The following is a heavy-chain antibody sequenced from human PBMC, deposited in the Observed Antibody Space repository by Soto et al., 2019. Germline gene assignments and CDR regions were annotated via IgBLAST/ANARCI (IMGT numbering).Heavy chain of an antibody. Sequence: GGSLRLSCAASGFTFSSYAMSWVRQAPGKGLEWVSAISGSGGSTYYADSVKGRFTISRDNSKNTLYLQMNSLRAEDTAVYYCAKVGDSSGYYYGPLAYWGQGTLVTVSS. J-gene: IGHJ4*02. D-gene: IGHD3-22*01. CDR3: AKVGDSSGYYYGPLAY. CDR1: GFTFSSYA. V-gene: IGHV3-23*01. CDR2: ISGSGGST.